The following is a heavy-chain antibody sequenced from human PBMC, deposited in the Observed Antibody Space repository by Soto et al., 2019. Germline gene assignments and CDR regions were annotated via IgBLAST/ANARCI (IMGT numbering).Heavy chain of an antibody. CDR1: GYTFTRYG. CDR2: INAHDGDT. D-gene: IGHD3-3*01. CDR3: ARVDDDYYYGMDV. V-gene: IGHV1-3*05. Sequence: VHLVQSGAEEKKPGASVKVSCKASGYTFTRYGIHWVRQAPGQRLEWMGWINAHDGDTRYSQKLQGRVTISRDTSASIAYMELNSLRSEDTAVYYCARVDDDYYYGMDVWGQGTTVPVSS. J-gene: IGHJ6*02.